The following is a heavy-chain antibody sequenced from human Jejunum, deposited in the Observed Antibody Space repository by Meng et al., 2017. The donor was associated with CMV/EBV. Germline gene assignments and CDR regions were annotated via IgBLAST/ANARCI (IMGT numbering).Heavy chain of an antibody. J-gene: IGHJ4*02. D-gene: IGHD6-19*01. Sequence: SCAASGFTFSAFHMRWVRQAPGQGLEWLSYITDTYSVSYADSLKGRFTISRDNARNSVYLQMNSLRVEDTAVYYCARRWAVAGLDYWGQGTLVTVSS. CDR3: ARRWAVAGLDY. CDR2: ITDTYSV. CDR1: GFTFSAFH. V-gene: IGHV3-11*04.